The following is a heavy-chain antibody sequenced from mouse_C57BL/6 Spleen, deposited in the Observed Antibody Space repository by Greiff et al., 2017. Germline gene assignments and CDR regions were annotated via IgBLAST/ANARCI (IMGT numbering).Heavy chain of an antibody. CDR1: GYTFTSYW. D-gene: IGHD3-1*01. V-gene: IGHV1-52*01. J-gene: IGHJ2*01. Sequence: QVQLQQPGAELVRPGSSVKLSCKASGYTFTSYWMHWVKQRPIQGLEWIGNIDPSDSETHYNQKFKDKATLTVDKSSSTAYMQLTSLTSEYSAVYYCARSSGGYFDYWGQGTTLTVSS. CDR2: IDPSDSET. CDR3: ARSSGGYFDY.